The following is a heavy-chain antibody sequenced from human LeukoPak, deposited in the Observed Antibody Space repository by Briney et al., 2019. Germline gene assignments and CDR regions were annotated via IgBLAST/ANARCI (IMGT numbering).Heavy chain of an antibody. CDR3: ASDRGAAQDAFDI. Sequence: GGSLRLSCAASGFTFSSYGMHWVRQAPGKGLEWVAVIWYDGSNKYYADSVKGRFTISRDNSKNTLYLQMNSLRAEDTAVYYCASDRGAAQDAFDIWGQGTMVTVSS. CDR2: IWYDGSNK. J-gene: IGHJ3*02. D-gene: IGHD3-10*01. V-gene: IGHV3-33*01. CDR1: GFTFSSYG.